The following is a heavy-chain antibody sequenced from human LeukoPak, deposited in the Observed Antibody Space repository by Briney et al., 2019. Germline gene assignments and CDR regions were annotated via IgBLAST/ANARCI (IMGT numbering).Heavy chain of an antibody. J-gene: IGHJ4*02. V-gene: IGHV3-64D*06. CDR1: GFTFSTYA. CDR3: VKDYYYRSGYYYGVGY. Sequence: GGSLRLSCSASGFTFSTYAMHWVRQAPGKGLEYVSAINTNGGSTYYADSVKGRFTISRDNSKNTLYLQMSSLRADDTAVYYCVKDYYYRSGYYYGVGYWGQGTLVTVSS. D-gene: IGHD3-22*01. CDR2: INTNGGST.